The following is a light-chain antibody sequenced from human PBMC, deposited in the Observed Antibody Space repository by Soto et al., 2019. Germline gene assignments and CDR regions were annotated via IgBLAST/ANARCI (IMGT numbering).Light chain of an antibody. Sequence: DIVITQSPDSLAVSIVMMSTIKFMSIHIVLYSSNNKNYLAWYQQKAGQPPRLLINWASTRDSGVPDRFSGSGSGTDFTLTISSLQAEDAAVYSCQQYFRTPISSGGGSKVDI. CDR3: QQYFRTPIS. J-gene: IGKJ4*01. V-gene: IGKV4-1*01. CDR2: WAS. CDR1: HIVLYSSNNKNY.